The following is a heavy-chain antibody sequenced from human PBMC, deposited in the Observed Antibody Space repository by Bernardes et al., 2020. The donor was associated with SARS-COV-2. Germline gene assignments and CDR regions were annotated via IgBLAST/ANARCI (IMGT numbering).Heavy chain of an antibody. V-gene: IGHV7-4-1*01. Sequence: ASVKVSCKASGYTFTTYAVNWVRQVPVQGLEWMGWIATNTGNPTYAQVFTGRFVFSLDTSGTTAYLQIWRLTSEDTAVYYCARNDYNIDSVDYWGQGTLVTVSS. CDR3: ARNDYNIDSVDY. CDR2: IATNTGNP. J-gene: IGHJ4*02. CDR1: GYTFTTYA. D-gene: IGHD4-4*01.